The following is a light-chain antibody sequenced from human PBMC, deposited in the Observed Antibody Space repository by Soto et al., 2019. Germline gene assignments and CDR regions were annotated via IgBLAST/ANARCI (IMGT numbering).Light chain of an antibody. J-gene: IGKJ4*01. Sequence: IVLTQSPGTLSLSPGERVTLSCRASQSVTSSLAWYQQKPGQAPRLLIYGASSRATGIPDRFSGSGSGTDFTLTISILEAEDFALYYCQQYGGSPLTFGGGTKVEIK. CDR3: QQYGGSPLT. CDR1: QSVTSS. V-gene: IGKV3-20*01. CDR2: GAS.